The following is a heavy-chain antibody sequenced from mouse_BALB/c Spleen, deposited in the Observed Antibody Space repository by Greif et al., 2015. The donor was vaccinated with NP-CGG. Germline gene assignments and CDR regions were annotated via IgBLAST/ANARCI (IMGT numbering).Heavy chain of an antibody. D-gene: IGHD6-2*01. CDR2: INPSNGGT. Sequence: QVQLQQSGAELVKPGASVKLSCKASGYTFTSYYMYWVKQRPGQGLEWIGEINPSNGGTNFNEKFKSKATLTVDKSSSTAYMQLSSLTSEDSAVYYCTREVSYYAMDYWGQGTSVTVSS. CDR1: GYTFTSYY. J-gene: IGHJ4*01. CDR3: TREVSYYAMDY. V-gene: IGHV1S81*02.